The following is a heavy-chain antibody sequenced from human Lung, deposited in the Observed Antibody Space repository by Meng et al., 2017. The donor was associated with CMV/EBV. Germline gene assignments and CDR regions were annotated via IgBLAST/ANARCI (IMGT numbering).Heavy chain of an antibody. V-gene: IGHV1-46*01. CDR1: GYTLTNYY. CDR3: ARDLGYSSSWYFQYYFDC. CDR2: INPSDNTT. J-gene: IGHJ4*02. Sequence: ASAKVSCKASGYTLTNYYIHWVRQAPGQGLEWMGIINPSDNTTIYAQKFQGRVTMTRDTSTSTVYMELSSLRSDDTALYYCARDLGYSSSWYFQYYFDCWGQRTLVTVSS. D-gene: IGHD6-13*01.